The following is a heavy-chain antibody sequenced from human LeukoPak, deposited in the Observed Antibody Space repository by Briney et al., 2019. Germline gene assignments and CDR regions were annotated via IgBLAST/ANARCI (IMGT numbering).Heavy chain of an antibody. V-gene: IGHV3-48*01. D-gene: IGHD3-3*01. CDR1: GFTFSSYS. CDR2: ISSSSSTI. J-gene: IGHJ4*02. Sequence: GGSLRLSCAASGFTFSSYSMNWVRQAPGKGLEWVSYISSSSSTIYYADSVKGRFTISRDNAKNSLYLQMNSLRAEDTAVYYCARDSGLGKYYDFWSDSDYWGQGTLVTVSS. CDR3: ARDSGLGKYYDFWSDSDY.